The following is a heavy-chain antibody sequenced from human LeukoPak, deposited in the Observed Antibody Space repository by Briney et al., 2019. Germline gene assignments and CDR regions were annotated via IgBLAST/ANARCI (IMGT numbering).Heavy chain of an antibody. J-gene: IGHJ4*02. CDR2: ISYSGST. CDR1: GGSISSYY. D-gene: IGHD3-22*01. V-gene: IGHV4-59*01. Sequence: PSETLSLTCTVSGGSISSYYWSWIRQPPGKGLEWIGYISYSGSTNYNPSLKSRVSISVDTSKNQFSLKLSSVTAADTAVYYCVRVNGYDSSGYYFDYWGQGTLVTVSS. CDR3: VRVNGYDSSGYYFDY.